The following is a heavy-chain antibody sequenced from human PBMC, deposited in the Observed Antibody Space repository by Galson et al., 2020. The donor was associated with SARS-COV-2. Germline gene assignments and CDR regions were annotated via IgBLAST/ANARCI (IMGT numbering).Heavy chain of an antibody. J-gene: IGHJ4*02. CDR1: SNYS. CDR2: ISYDGSNK. CDR3: SRGFVRYAYFDY. D-gene: IGHD5-18*01. V-gene: IGHV3-30*01. Sequence: SNYSMHCVRQAPGKGLEWVAVISYDGSNKYYADSVKGRFTISRDNSKNTLYLQINSLRAEATAVYYCSRGFVRYAYFDYWGQGTRVTVS.